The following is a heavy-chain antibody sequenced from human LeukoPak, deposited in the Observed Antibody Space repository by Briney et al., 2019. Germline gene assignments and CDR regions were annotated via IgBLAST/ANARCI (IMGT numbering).Heavy chain of an antibody. CDR1: GFTFSSYS. Sequence: GGSLRLSCAASGFTFSSYSMHWVRQAPGKGLEYVSAISSNGGNTYYANSVKGRFTISRDNSKNTLYLQMGSLRAEDMAVYYCARVAARVSLDYWGQGTLVTVSS. CDR2: ISSNGGNT. CDR3: ARVAARVSLDY. J-gene: IGHJ4*02. D-gene: IGHD2-15*01. V-gene: IGHV3-64*01.